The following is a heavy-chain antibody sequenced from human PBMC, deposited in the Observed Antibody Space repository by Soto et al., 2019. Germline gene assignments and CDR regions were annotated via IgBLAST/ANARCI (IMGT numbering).Heavy chain of an antibody. CDR2: ITHSGGI. J-gene: IGHJ2*01. CDR3: ARLFAGATGNWYFDL. V-gene: IGHV4-34*01. Sequence: QVQLQQWGAGLLKPSETLSLTCAVYGGSFSGYYWSWVRQPPGKGLEWIGEITHSGGINYNPSLKSRVNMSLDPSKNQFSLRLNSVADADTAVYYCARLFAGATGNWYFDLWGRGTLVTVSS. D-gene: IGHD1-1*01. CDR1: GGSFSGYY.